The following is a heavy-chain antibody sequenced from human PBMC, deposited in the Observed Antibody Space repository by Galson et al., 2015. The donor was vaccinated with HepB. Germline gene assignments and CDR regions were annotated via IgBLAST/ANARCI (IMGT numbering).Heavy chain of an antibody. CDR1: GYTFTSYA. CDR3: ARAYNYYDYVWGSYRTPAWAAAFDI. J-gene: IGHJ3*02. CDR2: INAGNGNT. Sequence: SVKVSCKASGYTFTSYAMHWVRQAPGQRLEWMGWINAGNGNTKYSQKFQGRVTITRDTSASTAYMELSSLRSEDTAVYYCARAYNYYDYVWGSYRTPAWAAAFDIWGQGTMVTVSS. D-gene: IGHD3-16*02. V-gene: IGHV1-3*01.